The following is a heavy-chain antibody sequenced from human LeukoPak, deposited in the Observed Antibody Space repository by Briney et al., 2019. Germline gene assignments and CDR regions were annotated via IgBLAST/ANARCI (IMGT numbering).Heavy chain of an antibody. CDR1: GFTFSTYG. Sequence: GGSLRLSCAASGFTFSTYGMHWVRQAPGKGLEWVAVMWSDGATKYYSGSVKGRFTISRDIGENTLYLQMNSLRAEGTAIYYCARDGHSSGYYYVFDFWGQGTLVTVSS. J-gene: IGHJ4*02. V-gene: IGHV3-33*08. CDR2: MWSDGATK. CDR3: ARDGHSSGYYYVFDF. D-gene: IGHD3-22*01.